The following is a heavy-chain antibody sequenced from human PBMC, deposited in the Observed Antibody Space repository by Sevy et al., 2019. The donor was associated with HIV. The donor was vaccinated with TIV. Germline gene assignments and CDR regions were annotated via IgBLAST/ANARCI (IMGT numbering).Heavy chain of an antibody. Sequence: GSLRLSCAASGFTFNNFNMNWVRQAPGKGLQWVSSISGSSNYIYYAESLKGRFIISRDNVKDTVFLQMNSLSDDDTAVYYCARGPPDGSYDYFDSWGQGTLVTVSS. CDR3: ARGPPDGSYDYFDS. J-gene: IGHJ4*02. D-gene: IGHD1-26*01. CDR2: ISGSSNYI. V-gene: IGHV3-21*06. CDR1: GFTFNNFN.